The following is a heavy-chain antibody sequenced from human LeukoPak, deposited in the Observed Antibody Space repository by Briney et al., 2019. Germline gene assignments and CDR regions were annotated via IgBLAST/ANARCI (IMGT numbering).Heavy chain of an antibody. CDR1: GYSISSGYH. Sequence: SETLSLTCVVSGYSISSGYHWGWIRQPPGQGLDWIGSIYRSGITYYNPSLKSRVTISVDTSKNQFSLKLSSVTAADTAVYYCARHNWTIDIWGQGTMVTASS. CDR2: IYRSGIT. J-gene: IGHJ3*02. CDR3: ARHNWTIDI. V-gene: IGHV4-38-2*01. D-gene: IGHD1-20*01.